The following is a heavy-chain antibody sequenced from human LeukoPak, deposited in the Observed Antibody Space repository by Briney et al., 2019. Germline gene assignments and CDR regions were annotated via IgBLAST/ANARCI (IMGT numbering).Heavy chain of an antibody. CDR2: ISGSGGST. D-gene: IGHD3-16*02. CDR3: AKDGDGYYDYIWGSYRYSNWFDP. CDR1: GFTFSSYA. Sequence: GGSLRLSCAASGFTFSSYAMSWVRQAPGKGLEWVSAISGSGGSTYYADSVKGRFTISRDKSKNTLYLQMNSLRAEDTAVYYCAKDGDGYYDYIWGSYRYSNWFDPWGQGTLVTVSS. J-gene: IGHJ5*02. V-gene: IGHV3-23*01.